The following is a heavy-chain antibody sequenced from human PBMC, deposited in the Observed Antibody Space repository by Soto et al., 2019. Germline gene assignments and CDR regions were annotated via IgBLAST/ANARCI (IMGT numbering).Heavy chain of an antibody. CDR2: INHSGST. CDR3: ARGPPYHYDFWSGSRPASLYYFDN. V-gene: IGHV4-34*01. Sequence: SETLSLTCAVYGGSFSGYYWSWIRQPPGKGLEWIGEINHSGSTNYNPSLKSRVTISVDTSKNQFSLKLSSVTAADTAVYYCARGPPYHYDFWSGSRPASLYYFDNWGQGTQVTVSS. CDR1: GGSFSGYY. D-gene: IGHD3-3*01. J-gene: IGHJ4*02.